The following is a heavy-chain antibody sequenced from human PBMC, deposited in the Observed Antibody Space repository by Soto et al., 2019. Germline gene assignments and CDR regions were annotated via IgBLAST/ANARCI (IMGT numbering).Heavy chain of an antibody. V-gene: IGHV2-5*01. J-gene: IGHJ3*01. CDR2: IYWNDDK. CDR1: GFSLSTSGVG. D-gene: IGHD3-3*01. CDR3: AHRSFANDAFDV. Sequence: QITLKESGPTLVKPTQTLTLTCTFSGFSLSTSGVGVGWIRQPPGKALEWLALIYWNDDKHYSPSLKSRLTTPKATPQHQVVLTMTNMDPVDTATYYCAHRSFANDAFDVWGQGTMVTVSS.